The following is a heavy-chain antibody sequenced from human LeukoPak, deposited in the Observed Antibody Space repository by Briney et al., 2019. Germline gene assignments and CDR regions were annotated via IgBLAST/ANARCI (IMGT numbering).Heavy chain of an antibody. J-gene: IGHJ4*02. D-gene: IGHD6-13*01. Sequence: SETLSLTCAVPGGSLSGSYWSWIRQFPGKGLEWIGFVFYTGSFNYNPSLKSRVRISVDTSRNQFSLKLSSVTAADTAVYYCARGSSLYDYWGQGTLVTVSS. CDR1: GGSLSGSY. CDR3: ARGSSLYDY. V-gene: IGHV4-59*01. CDR2: VFYTGSF.